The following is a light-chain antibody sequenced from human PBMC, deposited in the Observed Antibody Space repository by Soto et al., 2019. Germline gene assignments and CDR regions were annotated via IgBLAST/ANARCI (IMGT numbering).Light chain of an antibody. CDR1: QSINNRY. V-gene: IGKV3-20*01. CDR2: GAS. J-gene: IGKJ3*01. CDR3: QQFGSSPGFT. Sequence: EIVLTQSPGTLSLSPGERATLSCRASQSINNRYLAWYQQKPGQAPRLLIYGASSRATGIPDRFSGSGSGTDFTITISRLEPEDFAVYYCQQFGSSPGFTFGPGTKVDMK.